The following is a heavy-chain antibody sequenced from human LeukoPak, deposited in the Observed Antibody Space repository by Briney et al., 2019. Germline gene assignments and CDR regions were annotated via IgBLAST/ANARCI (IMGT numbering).Heavy chain of an antibody. CDR3: ARCGLGGIQLWLLPFDY. J-gene: IGHJ4*02. CDR1: GFTFTTYS. CDR2: IGSSSNYI. V-gene: IGHV3-21*06. D-gene: IGHD5-18*01. Sequence: GGSLRLSCAASGFTFTTYSMNWVRQAPGKGLEWVSSIGSSSNYIYYADSVKGRFTISRDNAQSSLYLQMNSLRAEDTAVYYCARCGLGGIQLWLLPFDYWGQGTLVTVSS.